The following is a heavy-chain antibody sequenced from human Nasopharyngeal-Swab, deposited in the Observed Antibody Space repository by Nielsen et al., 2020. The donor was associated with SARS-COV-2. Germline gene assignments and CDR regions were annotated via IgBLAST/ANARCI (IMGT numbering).Heavy chain of an antibody. V-gene: IGHV1-18*01. CDR2: ISPSNGYS. Sequence: ASVKVSCKASGHTFSSYGVSWLRQAPGQGLEWMGWISPSNGYSNYAQKFQGRVTMTTDTSTSTAYMELRSLRSDDTAVYYCARYDYYDNSGPDYWGQGTLVTVSS. CDR3: ARYDYYDNSGPDY. D-gene: IGHD3-22*01. CDR1: GHTFSSYG. J-gene: IGHJ4*02.